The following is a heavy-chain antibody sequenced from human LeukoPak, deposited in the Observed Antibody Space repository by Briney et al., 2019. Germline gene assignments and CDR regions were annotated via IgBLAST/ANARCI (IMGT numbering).Heavy chain of an antibody. D-gene: IGHD3-22*01. CDR1: GFTVSSNY. CDR3: ARDGRGYYYDSSGYYLS. V-gene: IGHV3-53*01. J-gene: IGHJ4*02. Sequence: GGSLRLSCAASGFTVSSNYMSWVRQAPGKGLEWVSVIYSGGSTYYADSVKGRFTISRDNSKNTLYLQMNSLRAEDTAVYYCARDGRGYYYDSSGYYLSWGQGTLVTVSS. CDR2: IYSGGST.